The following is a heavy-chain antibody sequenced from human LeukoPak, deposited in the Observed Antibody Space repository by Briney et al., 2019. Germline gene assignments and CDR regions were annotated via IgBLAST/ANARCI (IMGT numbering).Heavy chain of an antibody. D-gene: IGHD5-24*01. CDR3: ARVRDDYNYYFDY. J-gene: IGHJ4*02. CDR2: TYYRSKWYT. CDR1: GDSGSINIAA. Sequence: SQTLSLSCAISGDSGSINIAAWNWIRQPPSRGLEWLGRTYYRSKWYTEYALSVKSRITISPDTSKDHYSLQLNSVTPEDTAVYYCARVRDDYNYYFDYWGQGTLVTVSS. V-gene: IGHV6-1*01.